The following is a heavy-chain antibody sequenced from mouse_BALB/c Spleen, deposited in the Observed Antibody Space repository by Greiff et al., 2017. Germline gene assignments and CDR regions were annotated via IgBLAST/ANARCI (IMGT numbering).Heavy chain of an antibody. CDR1: GYSITSGYY. Sequence: EVKLQESGPGLVKPSQSLSLTCSVTGYSITSGYYWNWIRQFPGNKLEWMGYISYDGSNNYNPSLKNRISITRDTSKNQFFLKLNSVTTEDTATYYCARGGVRQAMDYWGQGTSVTVSS. CDR2: ISYDGSN. V-gene: IGHV3-6*02. J-gene: IGHJ4*01. CDR3: ARGGVRQAMDY. D-gene: IGHD2-14*01.